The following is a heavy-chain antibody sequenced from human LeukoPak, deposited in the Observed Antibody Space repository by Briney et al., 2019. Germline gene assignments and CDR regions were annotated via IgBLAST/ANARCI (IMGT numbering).Heavy chain of an antibody. CDR1: GFTFSSNY. V-gene: IGHV3-53*05. CDR3: ARDVGTLSQPRDAFDI. CDR2: IYSGGST. J-gene: IGHJ3*02. Sequence: GGSLRLSCAASGFTFSSNYMSWVRQAPGKGLEWVSVIYSGGSTYYADSVTGRFTISRDNSKNTLYLQMNSLRAEDTAVYYCARDVGTLSQPRDAFDIWGQGTMVTVSS. D-gene: IGHD2-2*01.